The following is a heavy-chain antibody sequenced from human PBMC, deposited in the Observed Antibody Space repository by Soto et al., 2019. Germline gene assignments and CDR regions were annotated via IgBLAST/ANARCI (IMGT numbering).Heavy chain of an antibody. CDR3: ARVKTRGAGSYYQDY. D-gene: IGHD3-10*01. J-gene: IGHJ4*02. Sequence: EVQLVESGGGLVQPGGSLRLSCAASGFTFSSYWMHWVRQAPGKGLVWVSRINSDGSSTSYADSVKGRFTISRDNAKNTLYLQMSSLRAEDTAVYYCARVKTRGAGSYYQDYWGQGTLVTVSS. CDR2: INSDGSST. V-gene: IGHV3-74*01. CDR1: GFTFSSYW.